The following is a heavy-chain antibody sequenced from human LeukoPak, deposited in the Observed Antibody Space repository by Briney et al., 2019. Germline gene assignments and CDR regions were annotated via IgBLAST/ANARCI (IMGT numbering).Heavy chain of an antibody. CDR3: ARRPYYDSRDSYVY. CDR2: ISTYNGKT. D-gene: IGHD3-22*01. Sequence: ASVKVSCKASGYTFSSYSISWVRQASGQGLEWMGWISTYNGKTDYALKFQGRVTMTTDTSTTTAYMELRSLTSDDTAVYYCARRPYYDSRDSYVYWGQGTLVTVSS. CDR1: GYTFSSYS. V-gene: IGHV1-18*01. J-gene: IGHJ4*02.